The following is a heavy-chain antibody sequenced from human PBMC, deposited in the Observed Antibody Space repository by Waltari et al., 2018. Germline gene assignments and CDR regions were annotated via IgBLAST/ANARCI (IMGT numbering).Heavy chain of an antibody. CDR2: INHSGST. V-gene: IGHV4-34*01. J-gene: IGHJ4*02. Sequence: QVQLQQWGAGLLKPSETLSLTCAVYGGSFSGYYWSWIRQPPGKGLEWIGEINHSGSTNYNPALKGRVTISVDTSKNQFSLKLSSVTAADTAVYYCARGLPAGVFDYWGQGTLVTVSS. CDR3: ARGLPAGVFDY. D-gene: IGHD2-8*01. CDR1: GGSFSGYY.